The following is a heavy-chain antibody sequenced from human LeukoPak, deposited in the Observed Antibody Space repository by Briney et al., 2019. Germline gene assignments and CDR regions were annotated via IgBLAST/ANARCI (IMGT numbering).Heavy chain of an antibody. CDR2: INPNSGGT. CDR1: GYTFNGAN. Sequence: ASVKVSCKAPGYTFNGANMHGVRQAPGQRLEWMGWINPNSGGTNYAQKFQGRVTMTRDTSISTAYMELSRLRSDDTAMYYCASPGGGVAGHFDYWGQGTRVTVSS. J-gene: IGHJ4*02. V-gene: IGHV1-2*02. D-gene: IGHD6-19*01. CDR3: ASPGGGVAGHFDY.